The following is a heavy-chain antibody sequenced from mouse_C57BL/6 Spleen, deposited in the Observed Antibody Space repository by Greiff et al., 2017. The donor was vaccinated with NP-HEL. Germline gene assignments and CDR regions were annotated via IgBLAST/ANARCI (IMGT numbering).Heavy chain of an antibody. Sequence: EVQLQQSGPELVKPGASVKISCKASGYTFTDYYMNWVKQSHGKSLEWIGDINPNNGGTSYNQKFKGKATLTVDKSSSTAYMELRSLTSEDSAVYYCATGYPFDYWGQGTTLTVSS. CDR2: INPNNGGT. D-gene: IGHD2-2*01. CDR3: ATGYPFDY. V-gene: IGHV1-26*01. CDR1: GYTFTDYY. J-gene: IGHJ2*01.